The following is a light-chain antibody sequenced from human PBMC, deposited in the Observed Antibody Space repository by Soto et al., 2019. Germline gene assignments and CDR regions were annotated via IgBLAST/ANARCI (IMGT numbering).Light chain of an antibody. CDR2: DAS. J-gene: IGKJ4*01. V-gene: IGKV3-11*02. CDR3: QQYNIWPPLT. CDR1: QSVGNS. Sequence: IVLTQSPATLSLSPGERATLSCRASQSVGNSLAWYQERPGQAPRLLIYDASNRATGIPPRFSGSGSGREFTLTISSLQSEDFGLYYCQQYNIWPPLTFGGGTKVEIK.